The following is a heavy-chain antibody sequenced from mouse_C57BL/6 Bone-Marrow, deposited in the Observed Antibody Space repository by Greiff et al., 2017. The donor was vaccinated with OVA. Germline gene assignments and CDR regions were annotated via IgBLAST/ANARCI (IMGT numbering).Heavy chain of an antibody. V-gene: IGHV6-3*01. CDR3: TALSLLYFDV. Sequence: EVKVEESGGGLVQPGGSMKLSCVASGFTFSNYWMNWVRQSPEKGLEWVAQIRLKSDNYATHYAESVKGRFTISRDDSKSSVYLQMNNLRAEDTGIYYCTALSLLYFDVWGTGTTVTVSS. J-gene: IGHJ1*03. CDR1: GFTFSNYW. D-gene: IGHD1-1*01. CDR2: IRLKSDNYAT.